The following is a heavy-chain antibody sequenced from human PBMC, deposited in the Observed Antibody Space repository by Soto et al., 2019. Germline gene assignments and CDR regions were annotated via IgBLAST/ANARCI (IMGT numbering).Heavy chain of an antibody. CDR1: GGSIRTYS. CDR3: GRHPGGGGGCVL. Sequence: SETLSLTCSVSGGSIRTYSWSWFRQPPGKGLEWIGCSYYSGTTNFHPSLKSRVIISVDTSKNLFSLKLSSVTAADTAIYYCGRHPGGGGGCVLGAQGPT. D-gene: IGHD3-16*01. CDR2: SYYSGTT. J-gene: IGHJ6*02. V-gene: IGHV4-59*08.